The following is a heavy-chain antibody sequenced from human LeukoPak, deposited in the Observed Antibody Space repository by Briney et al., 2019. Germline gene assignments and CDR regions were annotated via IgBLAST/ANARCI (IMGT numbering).Heavy chain of an antibody. CDR2: IKQDGSEK. CDR3: ARFGLVGATEAFDI. J-gene: IGHJ3*02. CDR1: GFTFSNSW. V-gene: IGHV3-7*01. Sequence: GGSLRLSCAASGFTFSNSWMSWVRQAPGKGLEWVANIKQDGSEKYYVDSVKGRFTISRDNAKNSLYLQMNSLRAEDTAVYYCARFGLVGATEAFDIWGQGTMVTVSS. D-gene: IGHD1-26*01.